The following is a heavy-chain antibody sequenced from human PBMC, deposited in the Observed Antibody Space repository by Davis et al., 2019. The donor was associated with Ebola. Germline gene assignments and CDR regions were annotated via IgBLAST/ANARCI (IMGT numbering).Heavy chain of an antibody. CDR1: GGSISSGDYY. J-gene: IGHJ6*02. V-gene: IGHV4-30-4*01. CDR3: ARDLALVLRGPYYYYYGMDV. CDR2: IYYSGST. Sequence: LRLSCTVSGGSISSGDYYWSWIRQPPGKGLEWIGYIYYSGSTYYNPSLKSRVTISVDTSKNQFSLKLSSVTAADTAVYYCARDLALVLRGPYYYYYGMDVWGQGTTVTVSS. D-gene: IGHD4/OR15-4a*01.